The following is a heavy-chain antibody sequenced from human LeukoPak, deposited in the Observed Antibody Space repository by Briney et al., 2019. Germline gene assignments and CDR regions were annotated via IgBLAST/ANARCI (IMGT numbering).Heavy chain of an antibody. CDR3: AKDQGYPFTAVAPIDY. J-gene: IGHJ4*02. D-gene: IGHD6-19*01. V-gene: IGHV3-23*01. CDR2: ISGSGGST. Sequence: PGGSLRLSCAASGFTFSRYAMSWVRQAPGKGLEWVSAISGSGGSTYYADSVKGRFTISRDNSKNTLYLQMNSLRAEDTAVYYCAKDQGYPFTAVAPIDYWGQGTLVTVSS. CDR1: GFTFSRYA.